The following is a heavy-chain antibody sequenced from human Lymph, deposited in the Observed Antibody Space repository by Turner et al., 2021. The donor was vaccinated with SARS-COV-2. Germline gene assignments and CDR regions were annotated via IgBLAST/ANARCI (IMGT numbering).Heavy chain of an antibody. V-gene: IGHV3-21*01. CDR3: ARGPPDFPYYFDY. CDR2: STFTSSYI. D-gene: IGHD2-21*02. CDR1: GFTFSSYS. J-gene: IGHJ4*02. Sequence: VQLVESGGGLVKPGGSLRLSCAASGFTFSSYSMNWVRQAPGKGLEWVSSSTFTSSYIYYADSVKGRFTISRDNAKNSLYLQMSSLRAEDTAVYYCARGPPDFPYYFDYWGQGTLVTVSS.